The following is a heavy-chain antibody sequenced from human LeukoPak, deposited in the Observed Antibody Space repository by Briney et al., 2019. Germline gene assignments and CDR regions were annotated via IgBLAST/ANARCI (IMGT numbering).Heavy chain of an antibody. CDR1: GFTFSRYA. V-gene: IGHV3-30*04. CDR3: ARHGDYWGYYGMDV. J-gene: IGHJ6*02. Sequence: GGSLRLSCAAFGFTFSRYAMHWVRQAPGKGLECVTVISYDSSEKYYADSVKGRFTISRDNSKNTVYLQMNSLRAEDTALYYCARHGDYWGYYGMDVWGQGITVTVSS. D-gene: IGHD4-17*01. CDR2: ISYDSSEK.